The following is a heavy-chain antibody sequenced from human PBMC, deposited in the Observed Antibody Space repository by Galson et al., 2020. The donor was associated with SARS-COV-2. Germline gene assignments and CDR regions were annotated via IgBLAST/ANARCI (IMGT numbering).Heavy chain of an antibody. V-gene: IGHV3-30*04. D-gene: IGHD3-10*01. Sequence: LSLTCAASGFTFSSYAMHWVRQAPGKGLEWVAVISYDGSNKYYADSVKGRFTISRDNSKNTLYLQMNSLRAEDTAVYYCARDVTPLLWFGELPTNWGQGTLVTVSS. CDR3: ARDVTPLLWFGELPTN. CDR2: ISYDGSNK. CDR1: GFTFSSYA. J-gene: IGHJ4*02.